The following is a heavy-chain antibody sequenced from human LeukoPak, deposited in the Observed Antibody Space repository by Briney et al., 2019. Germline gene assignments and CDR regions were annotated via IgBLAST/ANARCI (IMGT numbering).Heavy chain of an antibody. CDR1: GYSFTSYW. CDR2: IYPGDSDT. CDR3: ARHPPIRSSSFSGEPNYGMDV. J-gene: IGHJ6*02. V-gene: IGHV5-51*01. D-gene: IGHD6-13*01. Sequence: GESLKISCKGSGYSFTSYWIGWVRQMPGKGLEWMGIIYPGDSDTRYSPSFQGQVTISADKSISTAYLQWSSLKASDTAMYYCARHPPIRSSSFSGEPNYGMDVWGQGTTVTVSS.